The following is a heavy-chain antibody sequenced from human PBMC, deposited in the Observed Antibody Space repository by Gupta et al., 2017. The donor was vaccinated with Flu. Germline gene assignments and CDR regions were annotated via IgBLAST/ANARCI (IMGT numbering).Heavy chain of an antibody. D-gene: IGHD3-16*02. CDR2: ISAYNGNT. CDR1: GYTFTSYG. J-gene: IGHJ6*02. CDR3: ARDPLIDSPDYVWGSYRYTSVYYYGMDV. Sequence: QVQLVQSGAEVKKPGASVKVSCKASGYTFTSYGISWVRQAPGQGLEWMGWISAYNGNTNYAQKLQGRVTMTTDTSTSTAYMELRSLRSDDTAVYYCARDPLIDSPDYVWGSYRYTSVYYYGMDVWGQGTTVTVSS. V-gene: IGHV1-18*01.